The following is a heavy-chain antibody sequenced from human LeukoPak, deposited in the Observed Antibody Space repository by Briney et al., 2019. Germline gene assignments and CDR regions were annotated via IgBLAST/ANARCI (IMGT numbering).Heavy chain of an antibody. J-gene: IGHJ3*02. Sequence: GRSLRLSCAASGFTFSSYGMHWVRQAPGKGLEWVAVIWYDGSNKYYADSVKGRFTISRDNSKNTLYLQMNSLRAEDTAVYYCARDGAYSSSWDEVCCAFDIWGQGTMVTVSS. V-gene: IGHV3-33*01. D-gene: IGHD6-13*01. CDR3: ARDGAYSSSWDEVCCAFDI. CDR1: GFTFSSYG. CDR2: IWYDGSNK.